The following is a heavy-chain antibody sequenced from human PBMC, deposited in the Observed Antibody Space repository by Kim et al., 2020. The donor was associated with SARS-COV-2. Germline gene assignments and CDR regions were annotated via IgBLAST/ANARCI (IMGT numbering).Heavy chain of an antibody. CDR3: ARDGDYYDSSGYYYGDAFDI. D-gene: IGHD3-22*01. CDR1: GFTFSSYW. Sequence: GGSLRLSCAASGFTFSSYWMSWVRQAPGKGLEWVANIKQDGSEKYYVDSVKGRFTISRDNAKNSLYLQMNSLRAEDTAVYYCARDGDYYDSSGYYYGDAFDIWGQGTMVTVSS. V-gene: IGHV3-7*01. CDR2: IKQDGSEK. J-gene: IGHJ3*02.